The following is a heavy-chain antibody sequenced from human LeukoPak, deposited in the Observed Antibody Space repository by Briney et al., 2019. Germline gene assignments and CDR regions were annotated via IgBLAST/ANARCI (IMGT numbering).Heavy chain of an antibody. J-gene: IGHJ4*02. CDR3: ASKRGYSYGLDY. V-gene: IGHV1-69*13. CDR2: IIPIFGTA. D-gene: IGHD5-18*01. Sequence: SVKVSCKASGGTFSSYAISRVRQAPGQGLEWMGGIIPIFGTANYAQKFQGRVTITADESTSTGYMELSSLRSEDTAVYYCASKRGYSYGLDYWGQGTLVTVSS. CDR1: GGTFSSYA.